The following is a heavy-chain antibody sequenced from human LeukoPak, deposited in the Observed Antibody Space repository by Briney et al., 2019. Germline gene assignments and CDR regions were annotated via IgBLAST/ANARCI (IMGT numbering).Heavy chain of an antibody. CDR3: AGHHPRNTVDF. CDR2: ISYSGGT. Sequence: SETLSLTCTVSGGSISSYYWSWIRQPPGKGLEWIGYISYSGGTNSHASLQCGVTISLHTAKNHFSLRLRSSTAADAAVYYCAGHHPRNTVDFWGQGTLVTVSS. V-gene: IGHV4-59*08. J-gene: IGHJ4*02. CDR1: GGSISSYY. D-gene: IGHD2/OR15-2a*01.